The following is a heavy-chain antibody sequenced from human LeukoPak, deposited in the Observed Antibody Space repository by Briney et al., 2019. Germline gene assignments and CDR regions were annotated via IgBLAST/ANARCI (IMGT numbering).Heavy chain of an antibody. D-gene: IGHD4-23*01. CDR3: ARPNDYGGNDYYYYYMDV. J-gene: IGHJ6*03. V-gene: IGHV3-74*03. Sequence: PGGSLRLSCVASGFTFSNYWMSWVRQAPGKGLVWVSRINTDGSTTTYADSVKGRFTISRDNAKNTLYLQMNSLRAEDTAVYYCARPNDYGGNDYYYYYMDVWGKGTTVTISS. CDR1: GFTFSNYW. CDR2: INTDGSTT.